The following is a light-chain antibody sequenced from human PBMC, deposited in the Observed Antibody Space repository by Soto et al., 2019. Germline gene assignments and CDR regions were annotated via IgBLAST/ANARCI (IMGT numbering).Light chain of an antibody. V-gene: IGKV3-20*01. Sequence: EIVLTQSPGTLSLSPGERATFSCRASQSVSSNYLAWYQQKPGQAPRLLIYGAFKRATGIPDRFSGSGSGTDFTLTISRMEPEDFAVYYCQQYGSSSWTFGQGTKVDIK. CDR1: QSVSSNY. CDR3: QQYGSSSWT. CDR2: GAF. J-gene: IGKJ1*01.